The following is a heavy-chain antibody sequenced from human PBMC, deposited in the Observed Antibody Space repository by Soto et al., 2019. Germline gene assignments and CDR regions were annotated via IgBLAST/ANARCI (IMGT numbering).Heavy chain of an antibody. D-gene: IGHD2-2*01. CDR2: IIPIFGTA. Sequence: SVKVSCKASGGTFSSYAISWVRQAPGQGLEWMGGIIPIFGTANYAQKFQGRVTITADESTSTAYMELSSLRSEDTAVYYCASVVLGYCSSTSCYEALDYWGQGTLVTVSS. CDR1: GGTFSSYA. V-gene: IGHV1-69*13. CDR3: ASVVLGYCSSTSCYEALDY. J-gene: IGHJ4*02.